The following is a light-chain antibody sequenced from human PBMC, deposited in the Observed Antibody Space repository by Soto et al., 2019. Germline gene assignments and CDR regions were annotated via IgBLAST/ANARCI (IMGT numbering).Light chain of an antibody. CDR1: SSDVGGYNY. Sequence: QSALTQPASASGSPVQSITISCTGTSSDVGGYNYVSWYQQHPGKGPKLMIYEVSNRPSGVSNRFSGSKSGKTACLGISGLQAEDEADYYCRSYTSSSTYVFGTGTKVTVL. CDR2: EVS. CDR3: RSYTSSSTYV. J-gene: IGLJ1*01. V-gene: IGLV2-14*01.